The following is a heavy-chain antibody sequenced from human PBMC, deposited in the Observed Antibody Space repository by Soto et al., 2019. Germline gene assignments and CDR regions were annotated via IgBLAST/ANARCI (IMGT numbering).Heavy chain of an antibody. CDR1: GFSLSTSGVG. CDR3: AQSIILDYDFWSGCYFDY. V-gene: IGHV2-5*01. Sequence: GSCPTLVNPTQTLTLTCTFSGFSLSTSGVGVGWIRQPPGKALEWLALIYWNDDKRYSPSLKSRLTITKDTSKNQVVLTMTNMDPVDTATYYCAQSIILDYDFWSGCYFDYWGQGTLVNVSS. J-gene: IGHJ4*02. D-gene: IGHD3-3*01. CDR2: IYWNDDK.